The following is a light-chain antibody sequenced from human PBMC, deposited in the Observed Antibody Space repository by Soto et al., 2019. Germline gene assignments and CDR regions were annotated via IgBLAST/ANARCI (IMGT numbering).Light chain of an antibody. CDR3: SSYAGSNTFI. CDR2: EVS. V-gene: IGLV2-8*01. Sequence: QSALTQPPSASGSPGQSVTISCTGTSSDVGGYNYVSWYQQYPGKAPKLMIYEVSKGPSGVPDRFSGSTSGNTAALTVSGLQAEYEADYYCSSYAGSNTFIFGGGTKLTVL. CDR1: SSDVGGYNY. J-gene: IGLJ2*01.